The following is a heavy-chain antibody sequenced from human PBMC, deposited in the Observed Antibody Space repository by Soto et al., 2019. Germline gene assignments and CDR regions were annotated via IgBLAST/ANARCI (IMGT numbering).Heavy chain of an antibody. CDR2: IYYXGSX. D-gene: IGHD3-3*01. V-gene: IGHV4-31*03. CDR1: GGSISSGGYY. Sequence: SETLSLTCTVSGGSISSGGYYWSWIRQHPGKGLEGIGYIYYXGSXYYTQSLXIRVTLSVDTSKNQFSLKLSSVTAADAAVYDCAKGVRYHHYDFWSGYMNWYDPWGQGTLETAPQ. J-gene: IGHJ5*02. CDR3: AKGVRYHHYDFWSGYMNWYDP.